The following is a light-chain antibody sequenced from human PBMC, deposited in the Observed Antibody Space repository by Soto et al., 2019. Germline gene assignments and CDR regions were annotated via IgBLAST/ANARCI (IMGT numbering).Light chain of an antibody. CDR2: EGS. Sequence: QSALTQPASVSGSPGQWITISCTGTSSDVGSYNLVSWYQQHPGKAPKLMIYEGSTRPSGVSNRFSGSKSGNTASLTISGLQAEDEADYYCCSYAGSTTFVVFGRGTKLTVL. CDR1: SSDVGSYNL. CDR3: CSYAGSTTFVV. V-gene: IGLV2-23*03. J-gene: IGLJ2*01.